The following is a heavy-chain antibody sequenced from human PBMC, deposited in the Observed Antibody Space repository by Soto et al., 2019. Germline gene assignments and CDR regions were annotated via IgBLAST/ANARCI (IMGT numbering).Heavy chain of an antibody. CDR2: ISYDGSNK. D-gene: IGHD4-17*01. CDR1: GFTFSSYG. J-gene: IGHJ6*02. CDR3: AKDYTYGDYYYYYGMDV. Sequence: QVQLVESGGGVVQPGRSLRLSCAASGFTFSSYGMHWVRQAPGKGLEWVAVISYDGSNKYYADSVKGRFTISRDNSKNTLYLQMNSLRAEDTAVYYCAKDYTYGDYYYYYGMDVWGQGTTVTVSS. V-gene: IGHV3-30*18.